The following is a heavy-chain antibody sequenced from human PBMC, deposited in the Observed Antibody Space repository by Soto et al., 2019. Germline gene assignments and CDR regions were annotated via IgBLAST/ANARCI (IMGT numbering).Heavy chain of an antibody. D-gene: IGHD3-10*01. Sequence: EVQLLESGGGLVQPGGSLSLSCAASGFTFNNYAMSWVRQAPGKGLEWVSAISGGGDTTSYADSVKGRFTGSRDGSKNALYRQLSSLRAEDTALYYCAKGRGGSGSLTPRVDFWGQGTLVTVSS. CDR2: ISGGGDTT. V-gene: IGHV3-23*01. CDR3: AKGRGGSGSLTPRVDF. CDR1: GFTFNNYA. J-gene: IGHJ4*02.